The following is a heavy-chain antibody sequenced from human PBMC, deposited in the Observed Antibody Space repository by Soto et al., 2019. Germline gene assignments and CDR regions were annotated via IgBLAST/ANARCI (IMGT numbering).Heavy chain of an antibody. CDR2: IYWDDDK. CDR3: AHRRLAAAGPSFDY. CDR1: GFSLSTSGVG. V-gene: IGHV2-5*02. J-gene: IGHJ4*02. Sequence: QITLKESGPTLVKPTQTLTLTCTFSGFSLSTSGVGVGWIRQPPGKALEWLALIYWDDDKRYSPSLKSRLTITKDTSKNQVVLTMTNMGPVDTATYYCAHRRLAAAGPSFDYWGQGTLVTVSS. D-gene: IGHD6-13*01.